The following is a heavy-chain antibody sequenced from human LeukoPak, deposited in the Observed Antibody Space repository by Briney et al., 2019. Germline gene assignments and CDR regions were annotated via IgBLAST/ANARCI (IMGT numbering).Heavy chain of an antibody. CDR2: IYYSGST. J-gene: IGHJ5*02. Sequence: SETLSLTCTVSGGSISSGGYYWSWIRQHPGKGLEWIGYIYYSGSTYYNPSLKSRVTISVDTSKNQFSLKLSSVTAADTAVYYCARALRDDSGNWFDPWGQGTLVTVSS. D-gene: IGHD3-10*01. V-gene: IGHV4-31*03. CDR1: GGSISSGGYY. CDR3: ARALRDDSGNWFDP.